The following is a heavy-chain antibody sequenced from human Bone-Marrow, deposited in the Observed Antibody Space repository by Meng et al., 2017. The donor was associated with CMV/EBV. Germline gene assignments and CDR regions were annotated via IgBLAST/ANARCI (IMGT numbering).Heavy chain of an antibody. CDR1: GFTFSSYS. D-gene: IGHD3-22*01. Sequence: SLKISCAASGFTFSSYSMNWVRQAPGKGLEWVSGISWNSGSIGYADSVKGRFTISRDNAKNSLYLQMNSLRAEDMALYYCAKGYYYDSSGLFDYWGQGTLVTVSS. V-gene: IGHV3-9*03. J-gene: IGHJ4*02. CDR3: AKGYYYDSSGLFDY. CDR2: ISWNSGSI.